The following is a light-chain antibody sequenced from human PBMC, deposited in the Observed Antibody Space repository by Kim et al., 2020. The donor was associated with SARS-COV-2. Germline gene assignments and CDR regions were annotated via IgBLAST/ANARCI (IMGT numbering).Light chain of an antibody. Sequence: ATVDVRVTLTCRASQDIRNDLGWYQQNPGRAPKRLIYGASSLQSGVPSRFSGSGSGTEFTLTISSVQPEDFATYFCLQHSTYPITFGQGTRLDIK. CDR3: LQHSTYPIT. J-gene: IGKJ5*01. CDR2: GAS. V-gene: IGKV1-17*01. CDR1: QDIRND.